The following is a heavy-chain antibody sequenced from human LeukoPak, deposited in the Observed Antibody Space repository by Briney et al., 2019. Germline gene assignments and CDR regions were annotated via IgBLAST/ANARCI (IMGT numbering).Heavy chain of an antibody. J-gene: IGHJ4*02. CDR3: AKDMCSGGSCYSKLGVY. D-gene: IGHD2-15*01. CDR2: IYSGGST. V-gene: IGHV3-53*05. CDR1: GFTVSSNY. Sequence: GGSLRLSCAASGFTVSSNYMSWVRQAPGKGLEWVSVIYSGGSTYYADSVKGRFTISRDNSKNTLYLQMNSLRAEDTAVYYCAKDMCSGGSCYSKLGVYWGQGTLVTVSS.